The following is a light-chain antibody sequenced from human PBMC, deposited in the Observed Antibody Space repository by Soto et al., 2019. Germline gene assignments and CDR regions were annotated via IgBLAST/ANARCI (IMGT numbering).Light chain of an antibody. Sequence: EIVLTQSPDTLSLSAGERATLSCRASQSVNSNYFAWYQQKPGQAPRLLIYAASSRATGIPDRFSGSGSGTDFTLTINTLEPEDFAVYYCQQFGDSPQTFGQGTKVEIK. CDR3: QQFGDSPQT. CDR1: QSVNSNY. J-gene: IGKJ1*01. CDR2: AAS. V-gene: IGKV3-20*01.